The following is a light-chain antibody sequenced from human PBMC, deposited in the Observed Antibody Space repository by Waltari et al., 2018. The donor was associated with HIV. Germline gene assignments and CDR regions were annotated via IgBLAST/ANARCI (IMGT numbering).Light chain of an antibody. V-gene: IGLV3-25*03. Sequence: SYELTQTPSVSVSPGQTATISCSRGALPKKYSSWYGQKPGQAPVLIIYKDSERPSGIAERIAGSRSGTGVTLSISDVQAEDEGDYYCQSTDHDGTWVFGGGTKLTV. CDR3: QSTDHDGTWV. J-gene: IGLJ3*02. CDR2: KDS. CDR1: ALPKKY.